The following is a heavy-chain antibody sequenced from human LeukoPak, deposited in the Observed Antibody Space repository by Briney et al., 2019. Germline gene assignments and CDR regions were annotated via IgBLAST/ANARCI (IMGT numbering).Heavy chain of an antibody. J-gene: IGHJ5*02. D-gene: IGHD1-1*01. Sequence: GGSLRLSCAASGFTFSSYAMSWVRQAPGKGLEWDSAISGSGGSTYYADSVKGRFTISRDNSKNTLYLQMNSLRAEDTAVYYCAKDPTTGTTPNWFDPWGQGTLVTVSS. CDR1: GFTFSSYA. CDR3: AKDPTTGTTPNWFDP. V-gene: IGHV3-23*01. CDR2: ISGSGGST.